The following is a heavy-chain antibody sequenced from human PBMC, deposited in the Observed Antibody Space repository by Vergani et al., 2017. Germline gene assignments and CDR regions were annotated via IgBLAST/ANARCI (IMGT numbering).Heavy chain of an antibody. CDR1: GFTFDDYA. CDR3: ARRDSSSPALDY. Sequence: EVQLVDSGGGLVQPGRSLRLSCAASGFTFDDYAMHWVRQAPGKGLEWVSGISWNSGSIGYADSVKGRFTISRDNAKNYLYLQMNSLRAEDTAVYYCARRDSSSPALDYWGQGTLVTVSS. CDR2: ISWNSGSI. J-gene: IGHJ4*02. D-gene: IGHD6-6*01. V-gene: IGHV3-9*01.